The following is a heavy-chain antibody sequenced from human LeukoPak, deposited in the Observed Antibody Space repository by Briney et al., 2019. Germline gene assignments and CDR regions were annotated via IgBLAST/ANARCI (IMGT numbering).Heavy chain of an antibody. CDR3: ARDLYYDSSGYRDY. J-gene: IGHJ4*02. CDR1: GYTFTGYY. Sequence: ASVNLSCKASGYTFTGYYIHWVRQAPGQGLEWMGWINPNSGGTNYAQKFQGRVTMTRDTSLSTAYMELSRLRSDDTAVYYCARDLYYDSSGYRDYWGQGTLVTVSS. V-gene: IGHV1-2*02. CDR2: INPNSGGT. D-gene: IGHD3-22*01.